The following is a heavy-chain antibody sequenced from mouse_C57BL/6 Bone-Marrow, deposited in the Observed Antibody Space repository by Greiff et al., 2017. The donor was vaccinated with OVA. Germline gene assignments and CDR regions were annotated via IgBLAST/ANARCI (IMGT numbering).Heavy chain of an antibody. CDR2: IYPRSGNT. CDR1: GYTFTSYG. V-gene: IGHV1-81*01. CDR3: ARINWAWFAY. Sequence: QVQLKESGAELARPGASVKLSCKASGYTFTSYGISWVKQRTGQGLEWIGEIYPRSGNTYYNEKFKGKATLTADKSSSTAYMELRSLTSEDSAVYFCARINWAWFAYWGQGTLVTVSA. D-gene: IGHD4-1*01. J-gene: IGHJ3*01.